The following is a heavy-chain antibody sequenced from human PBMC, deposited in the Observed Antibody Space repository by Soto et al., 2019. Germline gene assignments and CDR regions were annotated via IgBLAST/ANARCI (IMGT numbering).Heavy chain of an antibody. V-gene: IGHV7-4-1*01. CDR1: GYTFTSYA. J-gene: IGHJ3*02. Sequence: QVQLVQSGSELKKPGASVKVSCKASGYTFTSYAMNWVRQAPGQGLEWMGWINTNTGNPTYAQGFTGRFVLSLDTSASTAYVQICSLKAEDTAVYYCARYIYGGYAFDIWGQGTMVTVSS. D-gene: IGHD4-17*01. CDR3: ARYIYGGYAFDI. CDR2: INTNTGNP.